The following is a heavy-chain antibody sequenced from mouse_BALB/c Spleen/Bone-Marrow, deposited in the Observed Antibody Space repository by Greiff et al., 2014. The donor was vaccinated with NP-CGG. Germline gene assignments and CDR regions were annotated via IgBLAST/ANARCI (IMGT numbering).Heavy chain of an antibody. V-gene: IGHV3-6*02. J-gene: IGHJ4*01. CDR1: GYSITSGYY. CDR3: ARAGYGNFYAMDY. Sequence: EVQLQESGPGLVKPSQSLSLTCSVSGYSITSGYYWNWIRQFPGNKLEWMGYISYDGSNNYNPSLKNRISITRDTSKNQFFLKLNSVTTEDTATYYCARAGYGNFYAMDYWGQETSVTVSS. CDR2: ISYDGSN. D-gene: IGHD2-10*02.